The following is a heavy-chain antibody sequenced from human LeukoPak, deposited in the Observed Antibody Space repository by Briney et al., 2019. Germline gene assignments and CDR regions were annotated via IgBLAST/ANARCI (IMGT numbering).Heavy chain of an antibody. V-gene: IGHV4-38-2*02. CDR2: IYHSGST. J-gene: IGHJ4*02. CDR3: ARRPHYYDSSGFRIFDY. CDR1: GYSISSGYY. D-gene: IGHD3-22*01. Sequence: SETLSLTCTVSGYSISSGYYWGWIRQPPGKGLEWIGSIYHSGSTYYNPSLKSRVTISVDTSKNQFSLKLSSVTAADTAVYYCARRPHYYDSSGFRIFDYWGQGTLVTVSS.